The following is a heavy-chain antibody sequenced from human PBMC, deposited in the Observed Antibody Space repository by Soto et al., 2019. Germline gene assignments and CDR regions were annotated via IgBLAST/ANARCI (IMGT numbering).Heavy chain of an antibody. J-gene: IGHJ6*02. CDR1: GGSISSSSYY. Sequence: SETLSLTCTVSGGSISSSSYYWGWIRQPPGKGLEWMGSIYYSGSTYYNPSLKSRVTISVDTSNNQFSLKLSSVTAADTAVYYCARADGTYYDILTGNYYYYYGMDVWGQGTTVTVSS. D-gene: IGHD3-9*01. CDR3: ARADGTYYDILTGNYYYYYGMDV. CDR2: IYYSGST. V-gene: IGHV4-39*01.